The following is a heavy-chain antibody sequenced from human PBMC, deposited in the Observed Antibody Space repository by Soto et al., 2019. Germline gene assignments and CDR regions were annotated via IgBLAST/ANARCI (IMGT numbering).Heavy chain of an antibody. J-gene: IGHJ6*02. Sequence: VASVKVSCKTSGGTLSDYGISWVRQAPGHGLEWMGGVIPIYSTSNYAPKFHGRVTFTADDSTAYMELSSLKSEDTAVYYCAKNSVTRARVDYYYGLDVWGQGTTVTVSS. D-gene: IGHD4-17*01. CDR2: VIPIYSTS. CDR3: AKNSVTRARVDYYYGLDV. CDR1: GGTLSDYG. V-gene: IGHV1-69*13.